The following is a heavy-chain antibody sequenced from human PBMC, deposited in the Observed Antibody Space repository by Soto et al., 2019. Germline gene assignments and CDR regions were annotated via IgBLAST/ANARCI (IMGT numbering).Heavy chain of an antibody. CDR3: GRDNVAEPVSYCAY. CDR1: GYTFTNYV. Sequence: GASVKVSCKASGYTFTNYVIQWVRQAPGQSLEWMGWIITGNGDTKYSQKFQDRITITSDTSASTAYMELSSLTSENTAVYYCGRDNVAEPVSYCAYWGQGTLVTVSS. D-gene: IGHD2-2*01. CDR2: IITGNGDT. J-gene: IGHJ4*02. V-gene: IGHV1-3*04.